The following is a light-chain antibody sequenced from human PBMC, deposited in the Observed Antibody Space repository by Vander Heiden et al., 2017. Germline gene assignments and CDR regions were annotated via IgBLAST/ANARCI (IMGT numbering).Light chain of an antibody. CDR2: AAS. CDR1: QSISSY. V-gene: IGKV1-39*01. J-gene: IGKJ2*01. Sequence: DIQMTQSPSSLSASVGDRVTITCRASQSISSYLNWYQQKPGKAPKLLIYAASSWESGVPSRFSGSGSGTDFTLTISSLQAEDVATYYCKQSYSTLYTFGQGTKLEIK. CDR3: KQSYSTLYT.